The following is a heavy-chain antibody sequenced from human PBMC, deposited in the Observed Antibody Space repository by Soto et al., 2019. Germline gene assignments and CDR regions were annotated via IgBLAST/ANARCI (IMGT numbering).Heavy chain of an antibody. J-gene: IGHJ3*02. Sequence: SVQVSCQASGGTFSSYAISWVRQAPGQGLEWMGGIIPIFGTANYAQKFQGRVTITADEYTSTAYMSLSSLRSEDTAVYHCASPSPYYYDRPSDAFDIWGQGTMVTVSS. CDR1: GGTFSSYA. CDR2: IIPIFGTA. D-gene: IGHD3-10*02. V-gene: IGHV1-69*01. CDR3: ASPSPYYYDRPSDAFDI.